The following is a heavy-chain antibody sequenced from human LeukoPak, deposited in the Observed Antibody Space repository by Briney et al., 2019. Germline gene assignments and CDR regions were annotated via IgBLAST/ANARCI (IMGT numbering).Heavy chain of an antibody. CDR2: IYYSGST. Sequence: SETLSLTCTVSGGSISSSSYYWGWIRQPPGKGLEWIGSIYYSGSTYYNPSLKSRVTISVDTSKYQFSLKLSSVTAADTAVYYCARQSGITAAGTKPDYWGQGTLVTVSS. CDR3: ARQSGITAAGTKPDY. V-gene: IGHV4-39*01. CDR1: GGSISSSSYY. J-gene: IGHJ4*02. D-gene: IGHD6-13*01.